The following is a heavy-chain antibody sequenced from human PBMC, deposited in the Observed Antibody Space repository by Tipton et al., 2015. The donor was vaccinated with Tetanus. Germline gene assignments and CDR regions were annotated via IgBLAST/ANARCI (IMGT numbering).Heavy chain of an antibody. CDR1: GYTFTSYG. Sequence: QLVQSGAEVKKPGASVKVSCKASGYTFTSYGISWVRQAPGQGLEWMGWISAYNGNTNYAQKLQGRVTMTTDTSTSTAYMELRSLRSDDTAVYYCARRTEGERYFDWGGNYYGMDVWGQGTTVTVSS. J-gene: IGHJ6*02. D-gene: IGHD3-9*01. V-gene: IGHV1-18*01. CDR3: ARRTEGERYFDWGGNYYGMDV. CDR2: ISAYNGNT.